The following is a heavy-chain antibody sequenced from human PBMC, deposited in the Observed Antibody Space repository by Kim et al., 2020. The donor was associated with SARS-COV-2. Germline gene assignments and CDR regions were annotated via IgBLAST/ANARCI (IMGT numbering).Heavy chain of an antibody. D-gene: IGHD3-22*01. CDR1: GDSVSSNSAA. CDR2: TYYRSKWYN. J-gene: IGHJ5*02. V-gene: IGHV6-1*01. Sequence: SQTLSLTCAISGDSVSSNSAAWNWIRQSPSRGLEWLGRTYYRSKWYNDYAVSVKSRITINPDTSKNQFSLQLNSVTPEDTAVYYCARAGRYHYDSSGQGWFDPWGQGTLVTVSS. CDR3: ARAGRYHYDSSGQGWFDP.